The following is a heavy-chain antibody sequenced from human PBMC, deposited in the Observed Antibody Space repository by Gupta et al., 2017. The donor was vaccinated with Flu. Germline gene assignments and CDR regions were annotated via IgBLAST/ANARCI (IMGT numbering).Heavy chain of an antibody. CDR1: GFTFSSYA. D-gene: IGHD3-22*01. J-gene: IGHJ4*02. CDR3: AKDSRVDYYDSSGYSDY. Sequence: EVQLLESGGGLVQPGGSLRLSCAASGFTFSSYAMSWVRTGQGKGLEWVSAISGSGGSTYYADSVKGRFTISRDNSKNTLYLQMNSLRAEDTAVYYCAKDSRVDYYDSSGYSDYWGQGTLVTVSS. CDR2: ISGSGGST. V-gene: IGHV3-23*01.